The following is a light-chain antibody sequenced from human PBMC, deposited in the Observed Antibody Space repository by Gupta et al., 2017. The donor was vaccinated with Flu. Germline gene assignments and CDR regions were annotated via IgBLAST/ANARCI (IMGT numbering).Light chain of an antibody. Sequence: DIQMTQSPSTLSASVGDRVTIACRASESISGWLAWYQQKPGKAPKLLIYKASGLEDGVPSRFSGSGSGTEFSLTISSLQPDDFATYYCQQYDTYSGTFGQGTRVEIK. V-gene: IGKV1-5*03. CDR3: QQYDTYSGT. J-gene: IGKJ1*01. CDR1: ESISGW. CDR2: KAS.